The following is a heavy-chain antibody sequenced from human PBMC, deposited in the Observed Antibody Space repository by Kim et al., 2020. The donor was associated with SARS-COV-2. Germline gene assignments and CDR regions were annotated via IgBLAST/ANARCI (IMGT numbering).Heavy chain of an antibody. CDR3: ARDRAAAGGFDY. D-gene: IGHD6-13*01. J-gene: IGHJ4*02. V-gene: IGHV3-33*01. Sequence: YYAGSVKGRFNISRDSSKNTLILQMNSLRVEDTAVYYCARDRAAAGGFDYWGQGTLVTVSS.